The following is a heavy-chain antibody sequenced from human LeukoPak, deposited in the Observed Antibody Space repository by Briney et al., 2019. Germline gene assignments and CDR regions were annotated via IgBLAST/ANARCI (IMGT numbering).Heavy chain of an antibody. CDR3: ARKYSSSWYADY. CDR1: GFTFSSYG. D-gene: IGHD6-13*01. J-gene: IGHJ4*02. CDR2: ISYDGSNQ. Sequence: GRSLRLSCAASGFTFSSYGMNWVRQAPGKGLEWVAVISYDGSNQKYADSVKGRFIISRDSSKNTLYLQMNSLRDEDTAVYYCARKYSSSWYADYWGQGTLVTVSS. V-gene: IGHV3-33*01.